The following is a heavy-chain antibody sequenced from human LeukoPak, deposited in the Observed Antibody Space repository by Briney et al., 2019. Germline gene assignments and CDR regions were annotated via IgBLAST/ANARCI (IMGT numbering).Heavy chain of an antibody. CDR1: GFTFSNYG. CDR3: AKVIVSVSANGAFDY. J-gene: IGHJ4*02. D-gene: IGHD5/OR15-5a*01. CDR2: IRYDGNDK. V-gene: IGHV3-30*02. Sequence: GGSLRLSCAASGFTFSNYGFHWVRQAPGKGLEWVAFIRYDGNDKYYADSVEGRFTISRDNSKNTVYLQMNSLRGDDTSIYYCAKVIVSVSANGAFDYWGQGTLVTVSS.